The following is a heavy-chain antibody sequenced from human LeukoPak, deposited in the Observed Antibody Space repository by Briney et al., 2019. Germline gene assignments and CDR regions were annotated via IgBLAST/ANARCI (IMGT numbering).Heavy chain of an antibody. V-gene: IGHV4-59*01. CDR2: IYSSGTT. CDR3: AKDDSGFWYFDL. D-gene: IGHD3-10*01. Sequence: XXXXIXQPXXKGLEWIGDIYSSGTTNYNPSLKSRVTISVDTSKNQFSMKLTSVTAADTAVYYCAKDDSGFWYFDLWGRGTLVTVSS. CDR1: X. J-gene: IGHJ2*01.